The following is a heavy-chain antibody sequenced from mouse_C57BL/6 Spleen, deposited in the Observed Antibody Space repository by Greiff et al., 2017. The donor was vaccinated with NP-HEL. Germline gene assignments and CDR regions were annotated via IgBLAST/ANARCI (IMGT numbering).Heavy chain of an antibody. J-gene: IGHJ1*03. Sequence: EVKLMESGGGLVKPGGSLKLSCAASGFTFSDYGMHWVRQAPEKGLEWVAYISSGSSPIYYADTVKGRFPIHRATATTTLFLQMTSLRSEDTAMYYGARKGVYGSSYGGYFDVWGTGTTVTVSS. CDR2: ISSGSSPI. D-gene: IGHD1-1*01. CDR3: ARKGVYGSSYGGYFDV. V-gene: IGHV5-17*01. CDR1: GFTFSDYG.